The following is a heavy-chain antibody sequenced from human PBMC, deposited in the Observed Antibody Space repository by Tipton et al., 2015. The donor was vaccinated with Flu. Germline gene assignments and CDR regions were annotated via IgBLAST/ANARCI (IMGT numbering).Heavy chain of an antibody. Sequence: QVQLVQSGAGMKKPGASVTVSCKASGYTFTSHGISWVRQAPGQGLEWMGWISGYNGNTNYAQKLQGRVTLTTDTSTSTVYMELRNLRSDDTAIYYCAREMGYGDFEITWFDPWGQGTLVTVSS. CDR2: ISGYNGNT. CDR3: AREMGYGDFEITWFDP. J-gene: IGHJ5*02. V-gene: IGHV1-18*01. CDR1: GYTFTSHG. D-gene: IGHD4-17*01.